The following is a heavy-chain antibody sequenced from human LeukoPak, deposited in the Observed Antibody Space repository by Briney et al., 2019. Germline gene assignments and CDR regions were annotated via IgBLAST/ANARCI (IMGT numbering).Heavy chain of an antibody. CDR1: GFTFNNYN. V-gene: IGHV3-21*01. Sequence: GSLILSCAASGFTFNNYNMNWVRQAPGKALEWVSSITSSGTYIFYADSVKGRFTISRDNAKNSLYLQMNSLGPEDTAVYYCARDPYSGNYGNYYYYYMDVWGKGTTVTISS. CDR3: ARDPYSGNYGNYYYYYMDV. J-gene: IGHJ6*03. CDR2: ITSSGTYI. D-gene: IGHD1-26*01.